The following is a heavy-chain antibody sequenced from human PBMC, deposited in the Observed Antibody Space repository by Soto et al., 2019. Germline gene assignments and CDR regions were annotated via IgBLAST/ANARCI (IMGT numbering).Heavy chain of an antibody. Sequence: QVQLQESGPGLVKPSQTLSLTCTVSGGSINVGGYYWSWIRQLPGRGLEWIGFIYHDGGTYYNPSLKTRVTMSQDASKTQFSVRLNSATAADTAVYYCAGERGDTAANRLLVFWGQGALVTVSS. CDR1: GGSINVGGYY. CDR2: IYHDGGT. J-gene: IGHJ4*02. V-gene: IGHV4-31*03. D-gene: IGHD5-18*01. CDR3: AGERGDTAANRLLVF.